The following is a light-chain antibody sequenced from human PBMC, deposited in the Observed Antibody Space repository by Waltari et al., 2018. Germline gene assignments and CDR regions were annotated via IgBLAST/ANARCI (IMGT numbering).Light chain of an antibody. CDR3: QQYHHLPLT. V-gene: IGKV1-33*01. Sequence: IKMTQSPSSLPASVGNRLTITCQASQGISNSLNWYQQKPGKAPKLLIYDASSLEAGVPSTFSASGSGTHFTFTISSLKPDDVATYYCQQYHHLPLTFGGGSKVEVK. CDR2: DAS. CDR1: QGISNS. J-gene: IGKJ4*01.